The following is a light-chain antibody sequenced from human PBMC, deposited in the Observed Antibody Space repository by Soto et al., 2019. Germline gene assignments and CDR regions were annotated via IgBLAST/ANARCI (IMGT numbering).Light chain of an antibody. Sequence: EIVLTQSPATLSLSPGERATLSCRASQSLNTNSLAWYQQKPGQTPRLLIYAASTRDTDIPDRFNGSGSGTDFALTISRLEPEDFAVYFCQQYGASPRTFGHGTKVDVK. J-gene: IGKJ3*01. CDR3: QQYGASPRT. CDR1: QSLNTNS. V-gene: IGKV3-20*01. CDR2: AAS.